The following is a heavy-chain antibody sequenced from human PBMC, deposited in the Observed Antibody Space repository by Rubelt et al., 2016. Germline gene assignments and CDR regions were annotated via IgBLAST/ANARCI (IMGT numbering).Heavy chain of an antibody. J-gene: IGHJ4*02. CDR3: VRNLYDGSGYFF. D-gene: IGHD3-22*01. Sequence: QLQLQESGPGLVKPSETLSLTCTVSGGSTISNNYLWGWIRQPPGRGLEWIGPIDYNGGTYHNPSLQSRLTMSVDTSKKQISLKLSSGSAADTAIYYCVRNLYDGSGYFFWGQGTLVTVSS. V-gene: IGHV4-39*01. CDR1: GGSTISNNYL. CDR2: IDYNGGT.